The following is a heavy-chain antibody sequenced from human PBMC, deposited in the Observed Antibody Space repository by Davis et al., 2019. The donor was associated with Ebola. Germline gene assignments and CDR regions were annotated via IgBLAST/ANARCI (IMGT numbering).Heavy chain of an antibody. CDR2: INPSGGST. V-gene: IGHV1-46*03. Sequence: ASVKVSCKASGYTFTSYYMHWVRQAPGQGLEWMGIINPSGGSTSYPQKFQCRVTMTRDTSKSTVYMGLSSLRYEDTAVYYCTRGHRHWLALETDYWGQGTLVTVSS. J-gene: IGHJ4*02. CDR1: GYTFTSYY. CDR3: TRGHRHWLALETDY. D-gene: IGHD6-19*01.